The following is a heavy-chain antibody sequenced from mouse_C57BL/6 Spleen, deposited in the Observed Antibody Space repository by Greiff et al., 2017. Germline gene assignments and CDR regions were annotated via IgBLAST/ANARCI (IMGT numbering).Heavy chain of an antibody. CDR2: IRSKSNNYAT. CDR3: VRQGRDGYGYYYAMDY. D-gene: IGHD2-3*01. V-gene: IGHV10-1*01. Sequence: EVMLVESGGGLVQPKGSLKLSCAASGFRFNTYAMNWVRQAPGKGLEWVARIRSKSNNYATYYADSVKDRFTISRDDSESMLYLQMNNLKTEDTAMYYCVRQGRDGYGYYYAMDYWGQGTSVTVSS. J-gene: IGHJ4*01. CDR1: GFRFNTYA.